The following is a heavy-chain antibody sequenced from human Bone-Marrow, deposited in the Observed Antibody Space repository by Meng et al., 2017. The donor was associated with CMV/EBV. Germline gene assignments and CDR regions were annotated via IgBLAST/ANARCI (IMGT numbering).Heavy chain of an antibody. D-gene: IGHD3/OR15-3a*01. CDR2: IENDGSNK. J-gene: IGHJ3*02. CDR3: VKFFRLDEPDDGCDI. Sequence: GGSLRLSCAASGVTLSRYGMDWVRQGPGKGLEWVTFIENDGSNKYYADSAKGRFTSSRDNFKNTMHLQINSLRAEDTALYYCVKFFRLDEPDDGCDIWGHGKMVTVSS. V-gene: IGHV3-30*02. CDR1: GVTLSRYG.